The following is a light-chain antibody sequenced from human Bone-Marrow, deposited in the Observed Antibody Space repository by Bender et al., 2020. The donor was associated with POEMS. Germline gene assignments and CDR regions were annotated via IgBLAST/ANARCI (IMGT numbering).Light chain of an antibody. V-gene: IGLV3-25*02. J-gene: IGLJ2*01. CDR3: SSYAGSNNPR. CDR1: ALAKQY. CDR2: KDS. Sequence: SSELTQPPSVSVSPGQTARISCSGDALAKQYVYWYQQKSGQAPVLVIYKDSERPSGVSDRFSGSKSGASASLAITGLRSDDEADYYCSSYAGSNNPRFGGGTKLTVL.